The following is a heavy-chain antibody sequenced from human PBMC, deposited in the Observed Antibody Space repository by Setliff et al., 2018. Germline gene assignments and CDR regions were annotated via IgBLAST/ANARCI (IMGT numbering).Heavy chain of an antibody. D-gene: IGHD4-4*01. V-gene: IGHV1-69*13. CDR2: IIPIFGTA. CDR3: ARGVTRPIYYYYYYMDV. CDR1: GGTFSSYA. Sequence: ASVKVSCKASGGTFSSYAISWVRQAPGQGLEWMGGIIPIFGTANYAQKFQGRVTITADESTSTAYMELSSLRSEDTAVYYCARGVTRPIYYYYYYMDVWGKGTTVTVSS. J-gene: IGHJ6*03.